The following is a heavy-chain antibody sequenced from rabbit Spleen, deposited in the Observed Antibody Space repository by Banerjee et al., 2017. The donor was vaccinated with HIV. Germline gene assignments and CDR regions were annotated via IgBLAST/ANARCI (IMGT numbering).Heavy chain of an antibody. Sequence: MNWVRQAPGKGLEWIGYIDPVFGITYYANWVNGRFSISRENAQNTVFLQMTSLTAADTATYFCARDLPGVIGWNFGWWGQGTLVTVS. D-gene: IGHD1-1*01. CDR2: IDPVFGIT. V-gene: IGHV1S7*01. CDR3: ARDLPGVIGWNFGW. J-gene: IGHJ4*01.